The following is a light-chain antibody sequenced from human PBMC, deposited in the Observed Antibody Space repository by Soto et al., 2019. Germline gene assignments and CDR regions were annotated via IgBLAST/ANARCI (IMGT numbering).Light chain of an antibody. CDR3: QQYGGTPWT. V-gene: IGKV3-20*01. CDR2: GAS. Sequence: EIVLTQSPGTLSLSKGERATLSCRASQSVISTYLAWYQQKPGQAPRLLIYGASSRAPGVPDRFRGSGSGTDFSLTISRLEPEDFAVYYCQQYGGTPWTFGQGTKVDI. CDR1: QSVISTY. J-gene: IGKJ1*01.